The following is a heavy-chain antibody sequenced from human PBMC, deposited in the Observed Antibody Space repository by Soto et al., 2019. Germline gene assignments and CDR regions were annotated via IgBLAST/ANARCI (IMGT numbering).Heavy chain of an antibody. CDR3: ARDLGDAYSPYYFDY. Sequence: QVQLVQSGAEVKKPGSSVKVSCKASGGTFSSYSISWVRQAPGQGLEWMGRIIPIIGIANYAQKFQGRVTITADKSTSTAYMELSSLRSEDTAVYYCARDLGDAYSPYYFDYWGQGTLVTVSS. J-gene: IGHJ4*02. D-gene: IGHD2-15*01. CDR1: GGTFSSYS. V-gene: IGHV1-69*04. CDR2: IIPIIGIA.